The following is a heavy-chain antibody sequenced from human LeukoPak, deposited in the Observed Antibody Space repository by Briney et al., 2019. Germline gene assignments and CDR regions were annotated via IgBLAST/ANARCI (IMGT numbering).Heavy chain of an antibody. D-gene: IGHD3-3*01. J-gene: IGHJ6*02. Sequence: SVKVSCKASGGTFSSYAISWVRQAPGQGLEWMGGIIPIFGTANYAQKFQGRVTITADESTSTAYMELSSLRSEDTAVYYCARAVLAASRGNYDFWSGYYASRGAPYYYYGMDVWGQGTTVTVSS. CDR1: GGTFSSYA. CDR2: IIPIFGTA. CDR3: ARAVLAASRGNYDFWSGYYASRGAPYYYYGMDV. V-gene: IGHV1-69*13.